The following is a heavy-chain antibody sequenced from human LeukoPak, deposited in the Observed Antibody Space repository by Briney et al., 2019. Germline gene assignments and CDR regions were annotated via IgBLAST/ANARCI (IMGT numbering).Heavy chain of an antibody. Sequence: SETLSLTCAVYGGSFSGYYWSWIRQPPGKGLEWIGEINHSGSTNYNPSLNSRVTISVDTSKNQFSLKLSSVTAADTAVYYCARRTPYGSGSYTAPYCYYYGMDVWGQGTTVTVSS. CDR3: ARRTPYGSGSYTAPYCYYYGMDV. V-gene: IGHV4-34*01. CDR2: INHSGST. CDR1: GGSFSGYY. D-gene: IGHD3-10*01. J-gene: IGHJ6*02.